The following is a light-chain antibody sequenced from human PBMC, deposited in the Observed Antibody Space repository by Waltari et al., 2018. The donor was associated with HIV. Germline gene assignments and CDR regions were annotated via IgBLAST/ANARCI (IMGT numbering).Light chain of an antibody. J-gene: IGLJ3*02. V-gene: IGLV1-51*01. CDR1: SSNLGINY. CDR3: GTWDSSLSAWV. CDR2: DNN. Sequence: QSVLTQPPSVSAAPGQKVTISCSGSSSNLGINYVSWYQQLPGTAPKLLIYDNNKRPSGIPDRFSGSKSGTSATLGVTGLQTGDEADYYCGTWDSSLSAWVFGGGTKLTVL.